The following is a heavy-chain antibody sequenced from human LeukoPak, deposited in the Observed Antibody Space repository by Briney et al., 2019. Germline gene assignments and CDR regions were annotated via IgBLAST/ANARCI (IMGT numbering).Heavy chain of an antibody. CDR3: ARGKRLGGYYYDN. CDR2: IFYSGTT. J-gene: IGHJ4*02. D-gene: IGHD3-22*01. CDR1: DGFISSSSYY. V-gene: IGHV4-39*07. Sequence: PSETLSLTCTVSDGFISSSSYYWGWIRQPPRKGLEWIGSIFYSGTTHYNPSLQSRVTISVDTFKNQFFLNQTSVTAADTAVYYCARGKRLGGYYYDNWGQGTRVTVSS.